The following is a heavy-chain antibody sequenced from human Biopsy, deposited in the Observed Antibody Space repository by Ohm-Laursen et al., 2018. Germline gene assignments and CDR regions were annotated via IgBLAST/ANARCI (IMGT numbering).Heavy chain of an antibody. Sequence: SLRLSCTASGFTFTSYAMHWVRQAPGKGLEWVAVISYDGSGEYYADSLQGRFIISRDNPKNTVDLQMNSLGGEDTAVYYCAKCMTGGSNYYFHHCGQGTLVTVSS. V-gene: IGHV3-30*18. CDR1: GFTFTSYA. D-gene: IGHD2-8*01. CDR2: ISYDGSGE. CDR3: AKCMTGGSNYYFHH. J-gene: IGHJ4*02.